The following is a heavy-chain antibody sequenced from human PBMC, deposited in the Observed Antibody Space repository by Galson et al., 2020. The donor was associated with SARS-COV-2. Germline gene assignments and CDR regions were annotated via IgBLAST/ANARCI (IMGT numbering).Heavy chain of an antibody. CDR1: GYTFTSYG. Sequence: ASVKVSCKASGYTFTSYGISWVRQAPGQGLEWMGWISAYHGNTNSAQKPQGRATMTPDTSTSTAYMELRSLRSDDTAVYYCAREQVPAGAYYDFWSGYYSYFQHWGQGTLVTVSS. V-gene: IGHV1-18*01. J-gene: IGHJ1*01. CDR2: ISAYHGNT. CDR3: AREQVPAGAYYDFWSGYYSYFQH. D-gene: IGHD3-3*01.